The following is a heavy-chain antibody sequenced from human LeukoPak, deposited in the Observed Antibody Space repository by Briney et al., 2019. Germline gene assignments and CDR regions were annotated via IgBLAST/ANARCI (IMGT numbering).Heavy chain of an antibody. Sequence: GGSLRLSCAAPGITFSGYSSNWVRQAPGKGQEWVSSIGSSGRYIYHADSVKGRFTISRDNAKNSLYLQMNSLRVEDTAVYYCARGLEYSSTDAFDIWGQGTMVTVS. J-gene: IGHJ3*02. CDR1: GITFSGYS. CDR3: ARGLEYSSTDAFDI. D-gene: IGHD6-6*01. V-gene: IGHV3-21*01. CDR2: IGSSGRYI.